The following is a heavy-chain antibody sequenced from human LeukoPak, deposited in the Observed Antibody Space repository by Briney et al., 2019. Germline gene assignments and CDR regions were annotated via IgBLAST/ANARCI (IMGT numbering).Heavy chain of an antibody. J-gene: IGHJ5*02. CDR2: IYPGDSGT. D-gene: IGHD3-22*01. CDR1: GYSFTSYW. CDR3: ARCYYDSSGLFDP. V-gene: IGHV5-51*01. Sequence: GESLKISCKGSGYSFTSYWIGWVRQMPGKDLEWMGIIYPGDSGTRYSPSFQGQVTISADKSISTAYLQWSSLKASDTAMYYCARCYYDSSGLFDPWGQGTLVTVSS.